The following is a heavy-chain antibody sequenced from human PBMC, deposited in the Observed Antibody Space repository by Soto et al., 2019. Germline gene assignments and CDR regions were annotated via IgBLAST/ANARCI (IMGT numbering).Heavy chain of an antibody. J-gene: IGHJ3*02. D-gene: IGHD6-19*01. Sequence: PSVKVSCKASGYTFTSYGISWVRQAPGQGLEWMGWISAYNGNTNYAQKLQGRVTMTTDTSTSTAYMELRSLRSDDTAVYYCARDLAPGYSSGWDSDAFDIWGQGTMVTVSS. CDR1: GYTFTSYG. CDR2: ISAYNGNT. V-gene: IGHV1-18*01. CDR3: ARDLAPGYSSGWDSDAFDI.